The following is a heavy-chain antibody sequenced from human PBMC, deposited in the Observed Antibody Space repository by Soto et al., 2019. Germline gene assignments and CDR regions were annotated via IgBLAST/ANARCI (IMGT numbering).Heavy chain of an antibody. Sequence: SETLSLTXTVSGDSITSGGYYWSWLRQPPGKGLERIGYIYHSGGASYNPSLRGRAVISIDTSKNQFSLRLNAVTAADTATYYCARDYYGAGSQYYYYGMEVWGQGTTVTVSS. D-gene: IGHD3-10*01. J-gene: IGHJ6*02. CDR3: ARDYYGAGSQYYYYGMEV. CDR1: GDSITSGGYY. CDR2: IYHSGGA. V-gene: IGHV4-31*02.